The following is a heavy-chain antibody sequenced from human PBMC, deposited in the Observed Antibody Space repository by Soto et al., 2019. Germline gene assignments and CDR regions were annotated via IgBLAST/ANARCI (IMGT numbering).Heavy chain of an antibody. CDR2: ISYDGSNK. CDR3: ARDDCGSGTCYFVDY. J-gene: IGHJ4*02. V-gene: IGHV3-30-3*01. CDR1: GFTFSSYA. D-gene: IGHD2-15*01. Sequence: SLRLSCAASGFTFSSYAIHWVRQAPGKGLEWVAVISYDGSNKYYADSVMGRFTISRDNSKTILYLQMNSLRGEDTAVYYCARDDCGSGTCYFVDYWGQGTLVTVSS.